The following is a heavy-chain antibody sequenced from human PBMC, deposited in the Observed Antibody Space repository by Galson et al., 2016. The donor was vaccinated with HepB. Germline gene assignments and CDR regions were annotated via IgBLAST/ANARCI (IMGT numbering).Heavy chain of an antibody. Sequence: SLRLSCAPRGLKFSTYSTHWVRQAPGTGPEWMAVISYEGSNRYYADSVQRRFTISRDNSKNTGYLQMNTLLPEDTAVFYCARARASGGTFYPFDFWGQGTLVTASS. D-gene: IGHD2-15*01. V-gene: IGHV3-30*04. CDR3: ARARASGGTFYPFDF. J-gene: IGHJ4*02. CDR1: GLKFSTYS. CDR2: ISYEGSNR.